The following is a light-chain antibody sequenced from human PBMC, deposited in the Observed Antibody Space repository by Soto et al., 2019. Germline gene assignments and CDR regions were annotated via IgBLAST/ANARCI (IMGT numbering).Light chain of an antibody. J-gene: IGLJ1*01. V-gene: IGLV2-14*01. CDR1: RRDVVGYNY. CDR3: SSYTSSSTLGGV. Sequence: QAVVTQPGSLSGSSGKASTISRTGNRRDVVGYNYVSWYQQHPGKAPKLMIYDVSNRPSGVSNRFSGSKSGNTASLTISGLQAEDEADYYCSSYTSSSTLGGVFGTGTKVTVL. CDR2: DVS.